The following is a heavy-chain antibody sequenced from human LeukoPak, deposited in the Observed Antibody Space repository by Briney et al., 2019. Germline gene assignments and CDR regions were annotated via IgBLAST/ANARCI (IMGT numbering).Heavy chain of an antibody. D-gene: IGHD4-23*01. Sequence: GGSLRLSCVASGFTFSNYWMTWVRQAPGKGLEWVSAISGSGGSTYYADSVKGRFSISRDNSKNTLYLQMNSLRAEDTAIYYCAKDRDYGGINWFDPWGQGTLVTISS. CDR2: ISGSGGST. V-gene: IGHV3-23*01. CDR3: AKDRDYGGINWFDP. J-gene: IGHJ5*02. CDR1: GFTFSNYW.